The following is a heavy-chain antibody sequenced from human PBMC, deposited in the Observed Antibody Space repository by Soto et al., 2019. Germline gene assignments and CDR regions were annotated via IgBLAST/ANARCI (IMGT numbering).Heavy chain of an antibody. V-gene: IGHV1-3*01. Sequence: EASVKVSCKASEYTFTNYAVHWVRQAPGQRLEWMGWINAGNGNTKYSQKFQGRVTITRDTSASTVYMELNSLRAEDTAVFYCAKERSSGWSFDYWGQGTLVTVSS. CDR3: AKERSSGWSFDY. D-gene: IGHD6-19*01. CDR1: EYTFTNYA. J-gene: IGHJ4*02. CDR2: INAGNGNT.